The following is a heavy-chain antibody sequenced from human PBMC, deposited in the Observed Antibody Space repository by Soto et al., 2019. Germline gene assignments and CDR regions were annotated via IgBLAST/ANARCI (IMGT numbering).Heavy chain of an antibody. CDR2: IKSNIDGGTV. CDR1: GFTFSNAW. J-gene: IGHJ3*02. CDR3: AFNCDSTVIRAFDM. Sequence: GSLRLSCAASGFTFSNAWMSWLRQAPGKGLEWLGRIKSNIDGGTVDYGAPVKGRFTISRDDSKNTLYLQVNSLKTEDTAVYYCAFNCDSTVIRAFDMWGQGTMVTVSS. V-gene: IGHV3-15*01. D-gene: IGHD3-22*01.